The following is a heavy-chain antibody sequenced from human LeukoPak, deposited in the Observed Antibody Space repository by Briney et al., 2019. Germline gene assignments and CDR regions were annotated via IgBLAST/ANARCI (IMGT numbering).Heavy chain of an antibody. D-gene: IGHD3-3*01. Sequence: PGGSLRLSCAAFGFPFKIYTMNWVRQAPGKGLEWVSGINFSSDDSGDNTYYADSVRGRFSISRDNSQNTVFLQMNSLRVEDTAAYYCVATFTVFGVISTIEWGQGTLVTVSS. CDR1: GFPFKIYT. V-gene: IGHV3-23*01. J-gene: IGHJ4*02. CDR3: VATFTVFGVISTIE. CDR2: INFSSDDSGDNT.